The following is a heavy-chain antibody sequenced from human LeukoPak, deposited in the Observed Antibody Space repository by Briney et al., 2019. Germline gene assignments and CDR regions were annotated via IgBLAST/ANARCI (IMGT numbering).Heavy chain of an antibody. Sequence: GGSLRLSCATSGLTFSGARMTWVRQPPGKGLEWVGRITSRNDGETTHYAAPVKGRFTITRDDSKNTIDLQMNSIKTEDTAVYYCNTDINTIYDKVHWGQGTLVTVSS. D-gene: IGHD5/OR15-5a*01. CDR1: GLTFSGAR. CDR3: NTDINTIYDKVH. CDR2: ITSRNDGETT. J-gene: IGHJ4*02. V-gene: IGHV3-15*01.